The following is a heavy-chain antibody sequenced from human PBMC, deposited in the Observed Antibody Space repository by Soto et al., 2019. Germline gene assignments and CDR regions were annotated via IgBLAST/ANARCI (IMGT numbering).Heavy chain of an antibody. J-gene: IGHJ4*02. CDR3: ARDYDSSGYYYDY. D-gene: IGHD3-22*01. CDR2: IYHSGST. Sequence: SETLSLTCAVSGGSISSGGYSWSWIRQPPGKGLEWIGYIYHSGSTYYNPSLKSRVTMSVDTSKNHFSLKLSSVTAADTAVYYCARDYDSSGYYYDYWGQGTLVTVSS. V-gene: IGHV4-30-2*01. CDR1: GGSISSGGYS.